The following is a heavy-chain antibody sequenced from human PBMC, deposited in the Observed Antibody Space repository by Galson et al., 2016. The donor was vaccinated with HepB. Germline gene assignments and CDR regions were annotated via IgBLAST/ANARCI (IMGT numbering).Heavy chain of an antibody. CDR2: IDTDGRSS. J-gene: IGHJ6*04. D-gene: IGHD2-15*01. CDR1: GFTFSDYY. Sequence: SLRLSCAASGFTFSDYYMNWIRQAPGQGLVWVSHIDTDGRSSYYADSVKGRFTISRDNAENTLSLKMNSLRSEDTAVYFCVRDGPFSDIDLDVGGKGTTVTVSS. CDR3: VRDGPFSDIDLDV. V-gene: IGHV3-74*01.